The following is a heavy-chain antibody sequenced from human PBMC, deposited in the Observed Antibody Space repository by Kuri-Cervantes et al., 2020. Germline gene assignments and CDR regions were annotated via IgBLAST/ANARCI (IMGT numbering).Heavy chain of an antibody. CDR2: IKSKTDGGTT. D-gene: IGHD6-19*01. CDR1: GFTFSNAW. Sequence: SCAASGFTFSNAWMSWVRQAPGKGLEWVGRIKSKTDGGTTDYAAPVKGRFTISRDDSKNTLYLQMGSLRAEDMAVYHCARDIYSSGWYNWDYYYYGMDVWGQGTTVTVSS. J-gene: IGHJ6*02. CDR3: ARDIYSSGWYNWDYYYYGMDV. V-gene: IGHV3-15*01.